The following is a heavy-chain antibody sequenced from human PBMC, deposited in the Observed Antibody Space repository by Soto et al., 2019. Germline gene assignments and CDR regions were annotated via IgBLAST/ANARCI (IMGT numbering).Heavy chain of an antibody. J-gene: IGHJ4*02. D-gene: IGHD3-3*01. Sequence: HVRLQESGPGLVKPSQTLSLTCSVSGGSISRDDYYWSWIRQPPGKGLEWSGYIYNTGSTTYNPSLSRRLTMSLNTSNNQFSLPLSSVTAADTAVYYCAREQPWQHPSTIFDYWGQGTLVTVSS. CDR1: GGSISRDDYY. CDR3: AREQPWQHPSTIFDY. V-gene: IGHV4-30-4*01. CDR2: IYNTGST.